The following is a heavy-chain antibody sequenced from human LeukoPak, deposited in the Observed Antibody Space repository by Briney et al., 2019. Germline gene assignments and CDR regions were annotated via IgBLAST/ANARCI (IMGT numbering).Heavy chain of an antibody. CDR3: ARGTYYDFWSGYQSYYYYMDV. CDR2: IYYSGST. Sequence: SETLSLTCTVSGGSISSHYWSWIRQPPGKGLEWIRYIYYSGSTNYNPSLKSRVTISVDTSKNQFSLKLSSVTAADTAVYYCARGTYYDFWSGYQSYYYYMDVWGKGTTVTVSS. J-gene: IGHJ6*03. CDR1: GGSISSHY. D-gene: IGHD3-3*01. V-gene: IGHV4-59*11.